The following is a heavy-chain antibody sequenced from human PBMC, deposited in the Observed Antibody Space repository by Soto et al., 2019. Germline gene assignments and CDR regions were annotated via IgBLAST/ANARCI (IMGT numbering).Heavy chain of an antibody. J-gene: IGHJ4*01. D-gene: IGHD3-3*01. Sequence: QLQLQESGSGLVKPSQTLSLTCAVSGGSISSGGYSWSWSRQPPGKGLEWIGYIYHSGSTYYNPSLKSRVTISVDRSKNQYSLKLSSVTAADTAVYYCAAGAIFGVVPLDYWGHGTLVTVSS. V-gene: IGHV4-30-2*01. CDR2: IYHSGST. CDR1: GGSISSGGYS. CDR3: AAGAIFGVVPLDY.